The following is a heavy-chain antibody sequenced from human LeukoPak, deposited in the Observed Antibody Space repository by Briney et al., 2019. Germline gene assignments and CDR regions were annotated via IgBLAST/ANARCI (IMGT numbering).Heavy chain of an antibody. V-gene: IGHV3-30*18. J-gene: IGHJ4*02. CDR2: ISYDGSNK. CDR1: GLTFSSYG. D-gene: IGHD5/OR15-5a*01. CDR3: AKGVPPDY. Sequence: GGSLRLSCAASGLTFSSYGVHWVRQAPGKGLEWVAVISYDGSNKYYADSVKGRFTISRDNSKDTLYLQMNGLRAEDTAVYYCAKGVPPDYWGQGTLVTVSS.